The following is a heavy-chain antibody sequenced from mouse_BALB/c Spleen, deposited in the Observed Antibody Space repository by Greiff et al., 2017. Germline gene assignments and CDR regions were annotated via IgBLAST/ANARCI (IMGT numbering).Heavy chain of an antibody. Sequence: EVKLVESGPGLVKPSQSLSLTCSVTGYSITSGYYWNWIRQFPGNKLEWMGYISYDGSNNYNPSLKNRISITRDTSKNQFFLKLNSVTTEDTATYYCARGYGNYVKLSYAMDYWGQGTSVTVSS. V-gene: IGHV3-6*02. D-gene: IGHD2-1*01. CDR2: ISYDGSN. CDR1: GYSITSGYY. J-gene: IGHJ4*01. CDR3: ARGYGNYVKLSYAMDY.